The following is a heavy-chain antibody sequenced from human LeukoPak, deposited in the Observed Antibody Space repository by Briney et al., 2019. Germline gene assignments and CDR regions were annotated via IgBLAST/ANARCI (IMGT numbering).Heavy chain of an antibody. CDR2: INPNSGDT. Sequence: ASVKVSCKASGYTFTSYYIHWVRQAPGQGLEWMGWINPNSGDTNYAQKFQDRVTMTRDTSISTAYMELSRLRSDDTAVYYCARGYYDSSGYYPEESYYYMDVWGKGTTVTVSS. CDR3: ARGYYDSSGYYPEESYYYMDV. V-gene: IGHV1-2*02. CDR1: GYTFTSYY. J-gene: IGHJ6*03. D-gene: IGHD3-22*01.